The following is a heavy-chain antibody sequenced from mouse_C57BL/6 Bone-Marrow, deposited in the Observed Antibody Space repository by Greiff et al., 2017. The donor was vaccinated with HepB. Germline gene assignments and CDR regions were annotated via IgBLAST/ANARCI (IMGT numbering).Heavy chain of an antibody. J-gene: IGHJ3*01. V-gene: IGHV1-19*01. CDR2: INPYNGGT. D-gene: IGHD2-4*01. Sequence: VQLQQSGPVLVKPGASVKMSCKASGYTFTDYYMNWVKQSHGKSLEWIGVINPYNGGTSYNQKFKGKATLTVDKSSSTAYMELNSLTSEDSAVYYCARCDYDIFAYWGQGTLVTVSA. CDR3: ARCDYDIFAY. CDR1: GYTFTDYY.